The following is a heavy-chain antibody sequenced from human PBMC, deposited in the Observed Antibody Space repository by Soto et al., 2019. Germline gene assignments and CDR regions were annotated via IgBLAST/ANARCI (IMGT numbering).Heavy chain of an antibody. J-gene: IGHJ4*02. CDR1: NGSISSPGYY. CDR2: IYYSGAT. Sequence: QVQLQESGPGLVKSLQTLSLNCTASNGSISSPGYYWSWIRQVPGKGPEWMGYIYYSGATFYNPSLKSRITISVDTPKKRVTLKMTSVTEADTAVYYCARDRAQYFGSGSYHYFDLWGPGILVTVSS. D-gene: IGHD3-10*01. V-gene: IGHV4-31*03. CDR3: ARDRAQYFGSGSYHYFDL.